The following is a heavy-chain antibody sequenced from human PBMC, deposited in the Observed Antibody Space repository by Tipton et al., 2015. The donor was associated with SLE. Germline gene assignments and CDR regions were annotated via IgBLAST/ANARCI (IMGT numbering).Heavy chain of an antibody. CDR2: IDSSSTYI. V-gene: IGHV3-21*01. J-gene: IGHJ2*01. CDR1: GFTFSSYG. Sequence: SLRLSCAASGFTFSSYGMHWVRLAPGKGLEWVSSIDSSSTYISYAASVEGRFTISRDNPKNSLFLHMNSLRAEDAAVYYCARGGAGDSYYFSDLWGRGTLVTVYS. CDR3: ARGGAGDSYYFSDL. D-gene: IGHD2/OR15-2a*01.